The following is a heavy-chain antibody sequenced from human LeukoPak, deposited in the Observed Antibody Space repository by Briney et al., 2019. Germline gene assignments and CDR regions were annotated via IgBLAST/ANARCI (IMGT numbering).Heavy chain of an antibody. CDR2: INQDGSKK. Sequence: GGSLRLSCAASGLTFGSYWMNWVRQAPGKGLEWVANINQDGSKKSYVDSVKGRFTISRDNAKNSLYLQMNSLRAEDTAIYYCTRVGYIDEGIDYWGQGTLVTVSS. V-gene: IGHV3-7*04. D-gene: IGHD5-24*01. CDR3: TRVGYIDEGIDY. CDR1: GLTFGSYW. J-gene: IGHJ4*02.